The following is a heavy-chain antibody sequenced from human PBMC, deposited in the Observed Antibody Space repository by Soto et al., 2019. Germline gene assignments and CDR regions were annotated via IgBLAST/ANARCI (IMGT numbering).Heavy chain of an antibody. D-gene: IGHD1-26*01. CDR1: GFTVSSNY. Sequence: GGSLRLSCAASGFTVSSNYMSWVRQAPGKGLEWVSVIYSGGSTYYADSVKGRFTISRDNSKNTLYLQMNSLRAEDTAVYYCACGCCKWGQLGSYYYGMDVWGQGTTVTVSS. CDR3: ACGCCKWGQLGSYYYGMDV. J-gene: IGHJ6*02. V-gene: IGHV3-53*01. CDR2: IYSGGST.